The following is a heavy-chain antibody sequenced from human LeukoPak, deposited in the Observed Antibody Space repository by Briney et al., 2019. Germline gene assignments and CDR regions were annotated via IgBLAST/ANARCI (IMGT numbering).Heavy chain of an antibody. CDR2: ISYDGITE. Sequence: GGSLRLSCAASGFAFSSYAMHWVRQAPGKGLEWVAIISYDGITEDYSDSVKGRFSISRDNFKNTLFLQMNGLRDEDTAVYYCAINGGGDSGYGNFDYWGQGTLVTVSS. V-gene: IGHV3-30*04. D-gene: IGHD5-12*01. J-gene: IGHJ4*02. CDR1: GFAFSSYA. CDR3: AINGGGDSGYGNFDY.